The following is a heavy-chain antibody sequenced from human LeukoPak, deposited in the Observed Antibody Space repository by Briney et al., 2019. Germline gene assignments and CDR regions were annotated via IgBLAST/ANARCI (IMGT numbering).Heavy chain of an antibody. CDR1: GFTFSSYG. CDR3: AREVIGYSSSWLDY. J-gene: IGHJ4*02. V-gene: IGHV3-30*02. Sequence: GGSLRLSCAASGFTFSSYGMHWVRQAPGKGLEWVAFIRYDGSNKYYADSVKGRFTISRDNSKNTLYLQMNSLRAEDTAVYYCAREVIGYSSSWLDYWGQGTLVTVSS. CDR2: IRYDGSNK. D-gene: IGHD6-13*01.